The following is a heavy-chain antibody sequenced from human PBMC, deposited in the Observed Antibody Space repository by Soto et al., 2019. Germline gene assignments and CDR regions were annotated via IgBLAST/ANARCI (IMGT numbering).Heavy chain of an antibody. V-gene: IGHV3-30-3*01. D-gene: IGHD3-22*01. J-gene: IGHJ4*02. CDR3: ARRGPDYYDSSVYYYYDY. CDR2: ISYDGSNK. CDR1: GFTFSSYA. Sequence: GGSLRLSCAASGFTFSSYAMHWVRQAPGKGLEWVAVISYDGSNKYYADSVKGRFTISRDNSKNTLYLQMNSLRAEDTAVYYCARRGPDYYDSSVYYYYDYWGQGTLVTVSS.